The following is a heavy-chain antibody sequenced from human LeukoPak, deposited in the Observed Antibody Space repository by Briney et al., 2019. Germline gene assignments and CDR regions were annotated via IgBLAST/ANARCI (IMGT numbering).Heavy chain of an antibody. CDR1: GFNFRGYA. CDR2: ISGSGGRA. D-gene: IGHD2-21*01. CDR3: AKEVVMGETNYYYYGMDV. V-gene: IGHV3-23*01. Sequence: GGSLRLSCAASGFNFRGYAMSWVRQAPGKGLEWVSAISGSGGRAHYADSVRGRFTISRDNSQNTLQLQMNSLRAEDTAVYYCAKEVVMGETNYYYYGMDVWGQGTTVTVSS. J-gene: IGHJ6*02.